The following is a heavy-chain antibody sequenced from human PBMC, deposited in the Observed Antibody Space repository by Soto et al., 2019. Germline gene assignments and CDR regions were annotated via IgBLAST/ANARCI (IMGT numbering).Heavy chain of an antibody. V-gene: IGHV4-59*02. CDR1: GDTGTSYY. D-gene: IGHD3-22*01. CDR3: ARDFYDSVGYPWFDS. J-gene: IGHJ5*01. CDR2: IHNSGIS. Sequence: SETLSLTCTVSGDTGTSYYWCWIRQAPGKGLEWIGHIHNSGISTHNPSLHGRVTISIDMSKKQFSLKLTSLTSADTAVYYWARDFYDSVGYPWFDSCSQGSLVTVSS.